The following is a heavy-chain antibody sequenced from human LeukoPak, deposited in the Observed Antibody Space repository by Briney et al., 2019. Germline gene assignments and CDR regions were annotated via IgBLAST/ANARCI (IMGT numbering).Heavy chain of an antibody. D-gene: IGHD2-15*01. J-gene: IGHJ4*02. CDR1: GFTFDDYT. V-gene: IGHV3-43*01. CDR2: ISWDGGST. CDR3: AKNTDASCYSPIDY. Sequence: QPGGSLRLSCAASGFTFDDYTMHWVRQAPGKGLEWVSLISWDGGSTYYADSVKGRFTISRDNSKNTLFLQMNSLRAEDTAVYYCAKNTDASCYSPIDYWGQGTLVTVSS.